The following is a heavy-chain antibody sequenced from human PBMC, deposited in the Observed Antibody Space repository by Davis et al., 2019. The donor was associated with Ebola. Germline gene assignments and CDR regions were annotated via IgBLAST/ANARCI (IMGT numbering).Heavy chain of an antibody. CDR1: GVPISSAC. CDR2: VCYSGLP. D-gene: IGHD2-15*01. CDR3: AQQGSCSCDSCYPEYFQN. Sequence: PSETLSLTCTVSGVPISSACWSWVRQPPGKGLEWIGYVCYSGLPSYSPSLQSRFTISLATSKNPFSLKLRSVTAADTAEYYCAQQGSCSCDSCYPEYFQNWGPGTLVTVSS. V-gene: IGHV4-59*01. J-gene: IGHJ1*01.